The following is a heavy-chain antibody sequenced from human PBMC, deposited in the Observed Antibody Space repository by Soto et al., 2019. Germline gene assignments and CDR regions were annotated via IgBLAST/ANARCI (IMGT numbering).Heavy chain of an antibody. CDR3: ARAWTATAGWANWFDR. V-gene: IGHV4-31*03. CDR1: GGSISGEGYY. Sequence: QVQLQESGPGLVEPSQTLSLTCTVSGGSISGEGYYWSWIRQYSGRGLEWIGYIHYSGSTYYNPSRQSRVIISVDTSKTQFFPNLSSVTAADTAVYYCARAWTATAGWANWFDRWGQGTLVTVSS. CDR2: IHYSGST. D-gene: IGHD6-13*01. J-gene: IGHJ5*02.